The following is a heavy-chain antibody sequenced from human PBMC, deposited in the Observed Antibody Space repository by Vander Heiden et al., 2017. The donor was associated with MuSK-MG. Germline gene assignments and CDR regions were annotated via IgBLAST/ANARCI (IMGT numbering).Heavy chain of an antibody. CDR1: GGTFSSYA. J-gene: IGHJ5*02. CDR2: IIPIFGTA. V-gene: IGHV1-69*06. CDR3: ARGDVVVPAAIGWWFDP. Sequence: QVQLVQSGAEVKKPGSSVKVSCKASGGTFSSYAISWVRQAPGQGLEWMGGIIPIFGTANYAQKFQGRVTITADKSTSTAYMELSSLRSEDTAVYYCARGDVVVPAAIGWWFDPWGQGTLVTVSS. D-gene: IGHD2-2*01.